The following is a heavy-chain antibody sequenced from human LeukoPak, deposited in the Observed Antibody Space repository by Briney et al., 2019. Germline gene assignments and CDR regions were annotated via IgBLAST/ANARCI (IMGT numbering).Heavy chain of an antibody. V-gene: IGHV4-4*09. D-gene: IGHD4-23*01. CDR3: ARQEANSLGSWFDP. J-gene: IGHJ5*02. CDR2: IYTSGST. CDR1: GGSFSGYY. Sequence: PSETLSLTCAVYGGSFSGYYWSWIRQPPGKGLEWIGYIYTSGSTNYNPSLKSRVTISVDTSKNQFSLKLSSVTAADTAVYYCARQEANSLGSWFDPWGQGTLVTVSS.